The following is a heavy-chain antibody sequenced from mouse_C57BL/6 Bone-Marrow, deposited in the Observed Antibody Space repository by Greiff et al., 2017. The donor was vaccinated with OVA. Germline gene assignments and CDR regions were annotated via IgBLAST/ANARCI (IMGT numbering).Heavy chain of an antibody. J-gene: IGHJ4*01. CDR1: GYTFTSYD. V-gene: IGHV1-85*01. CDR3: ARLLRIYAMDY. D-gene: IGHD1-1*01. Sequence: VKLMESGPELVKPGASVKLSCKASGYTFTSYDINWVKQRPGQGLEWIGWIYPRDGSTKYNEKFKGKATLTVDTSSSTAYMELHSLTSEDSAVYFCARLLRIYAMDYWGQGTSVTVSS. CDR2: IYPRDGST.